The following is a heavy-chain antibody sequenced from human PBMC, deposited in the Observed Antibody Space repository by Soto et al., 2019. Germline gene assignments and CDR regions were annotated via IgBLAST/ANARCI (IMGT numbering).Heavy chain of an antibody. CDR1: GDSISSADYY. D-gene: IGHD1-1*01. CDR2: IFYSGTT. V-gene: IGHV4-30-4*01. J-gene: IGHJ6*02. Sequence: SETLSLTFTVSGDSISSADYYWCWIRQTPGKGLEWIGHIFYSGTTYYNPSLKSRLTISVDTSKNHFSLRLTSVTAADTAVYYCARDLWVEPELYYYGMDVWGQGTTVTVSS. CDR3: ARDLWVEPELYYYGMDV.